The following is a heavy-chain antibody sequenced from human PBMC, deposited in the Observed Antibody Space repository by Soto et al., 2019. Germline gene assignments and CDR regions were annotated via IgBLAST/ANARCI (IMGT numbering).Heavy chain of an antibody. Sequence: PSETLSLTCAVYGGSFSGYYWSWIRQPPGKGLVWVSHINGDGNTIVYADSVRGRFTISRDNAKSTLFLQMNSLRVEDTAVYYCARDRGYPDSFDIWGQGTMVTVSS. D-gene: IGHD3-10*01. CDR3: ARDRGYPDSFDI. CDR2: INGDGNTI. V-gene: IGHV3-74*01. CDR1: GGSFSGYY. J-gene: IGHJ3*02.